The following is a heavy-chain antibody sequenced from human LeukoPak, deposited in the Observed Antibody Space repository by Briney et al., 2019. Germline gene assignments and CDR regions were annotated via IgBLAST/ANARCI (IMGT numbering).Heavy chain of an antibody. V-gene: IGHV3-74*01. CDR2: VNEDGSET. Sequence: GGSLRLSCVGSGFTFNTYWIHWVRQAPGKGLVWVSRVNEDGSETNYADSLKGRFTLSRDNAKNTVYLQMNNLRAEDTAVYYCARAKPADFDLWGRGTLVTVSS. CDR3: ARAKPADFDL. J-gene: IGHJ2*01. CDR1: GFTFNTYW.